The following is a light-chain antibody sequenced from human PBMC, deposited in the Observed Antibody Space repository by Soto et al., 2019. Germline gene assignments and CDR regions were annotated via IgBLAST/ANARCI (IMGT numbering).Light chain of an antibody. CDR1: SSDVGGYNY. CDR2: DVS. CDR3: CSYTTSNTRQIV. V-gene: IGLV2-14*03. Sequence: SALTQPASVYGSPGQSITISCTGTSSDVGGYNYVSWYQHHPGKAPKLMICDVSNRPSGVSNRFSGSKSGNTASLTISGLQPEDEADYYCCSYTTSNTRQIVFGTGTKVTVL. J-gene: IGLJ1*01.